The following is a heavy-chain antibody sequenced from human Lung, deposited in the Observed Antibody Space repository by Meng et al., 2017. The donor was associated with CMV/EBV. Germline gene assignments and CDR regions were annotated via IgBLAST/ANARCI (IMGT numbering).Heavy chain of an antibody. V-gene: IGHV3-23*01. CDR3: AKGLSGSYFPFDY. CDR1: GFTFGSYA. J-gene: IGHJ4*02. Sequence: CAASGFTFGSYAMSWVRQAPGKGLEWVSAISGSGGSTYYADSVKGRFTISRDNSKNTLYLQMNSLRAEDTAVYYCAKGLSGSYFPFDYWGQRTLVTVSS. D-gene: IGHD1-26*01. CDR2: ISGSGGST.